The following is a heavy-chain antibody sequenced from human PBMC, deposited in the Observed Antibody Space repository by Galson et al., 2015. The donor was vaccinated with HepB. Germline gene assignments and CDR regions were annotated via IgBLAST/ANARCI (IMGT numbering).Heavy chain of an antibody. CDR1: GFPFSNYW. J-gene: IGHJ4*02. CDR2: IKRDGSET. Sequence: LRLSCAASGFPFSNYWMTWVRQAPGKGLEWVANIKRDGSETYYVDSVKGRFTISRDNAKNSLYLQMNSLRAEDTAVYYCARGGGLESGSSYYFDYWGQGTLFTVSS. D-gene: IGHD1-26*01. V-gene: IGHV3-7*03. CDR3: ARGGGLESGSSYYFDY.